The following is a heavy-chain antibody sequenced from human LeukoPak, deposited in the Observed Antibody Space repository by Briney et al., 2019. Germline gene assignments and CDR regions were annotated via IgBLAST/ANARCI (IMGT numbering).Heavy chain of an antibody. CDR1: GFTFSFYY. CDR2: VHNDGDTK. Sequence: GRSLRLSCAASGFTFSFYYMHWVRKAPGNCLEWVAVVHNDGDTKYFGDSVKGRFTISRDNSKNTLYLQMNSLRAEDTAVYYCATGTGYYYDRWGQGTLVTVAS. J-gene: IGHJ4*02. V-gene: IGHV3-33*01. D-gene: IGHD3-9*01. CDR3: ATGTGYYYDR.